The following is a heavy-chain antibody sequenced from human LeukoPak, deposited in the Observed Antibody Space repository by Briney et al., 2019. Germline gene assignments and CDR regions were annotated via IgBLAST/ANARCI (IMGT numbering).Heavy chain of an antibody. D-gene: IGHD3-10*01. V-gene: IGHV3-9*01. J-gene: IGHJ4*02. CDR1: GFNFEDYA. Sequence: PGGSLRLSCTASGFNFEDYAMHWIRHAPGKGLEWVSGMAWDSVKIGYADSVRGRFTISRDNAKKSLHLQMNSLRIEDTALYYCAKDLGENYYASGNINVGSDSWGQGTLVTVSS. CDR3: AKDLGENYYASGNINVGSDS. CDR2: MAWDSVKI.